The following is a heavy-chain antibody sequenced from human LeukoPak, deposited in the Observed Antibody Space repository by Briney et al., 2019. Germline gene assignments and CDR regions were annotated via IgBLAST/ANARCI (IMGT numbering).Heavy chain of an antibody. J-gene: IGHJ4*02. V-gene: IGHV3-23*01. CDR3: ARERYFDY. CDR1: GFTLSSYV. D-gene: IGHD1-1*01. CDR2: ISDSGGGT. Sequence: GGSLRLSCAASGFTLSSYVMNWVRKAPGKGLEWVSGISDSGGGTYYADSVKGRFTISSDNSKNTLYLQMNSLRAEDTAVYYCARERYFDYWGQGTLVTVSS.